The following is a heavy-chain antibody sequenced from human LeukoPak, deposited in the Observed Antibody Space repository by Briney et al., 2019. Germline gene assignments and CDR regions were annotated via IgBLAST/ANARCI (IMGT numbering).Heavy chain of an antibody. Sequence: SETLSLTCTVSGGPISSSSYYWGWIRQPPGKGLEWIGSIYYSGSTYYNPSLKSRVTISVDTSKNQFSLKLSSVTAADTAVYYCARLDSSGWYPGSFWGQGTLVTVSS. D-gene: IGHD6-19*01. J-gene: IGHJ4*02. CDR1: GGPISSSSYY. CDR3: ARLDSSGWYPGSF. CDR2: IYYSGST. V-gene: IGHV4-39*01.